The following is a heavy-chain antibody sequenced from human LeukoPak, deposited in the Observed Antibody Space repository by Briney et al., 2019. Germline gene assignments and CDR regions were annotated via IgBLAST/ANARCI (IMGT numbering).Heavy chain of an antibody. J-gene: IGHJ3*02. CDR1: GASISSSSSY. V-gene: IGHV4-39*07. CDR3: ARVLSGYDAFDI. D-gene: IGHD3-10*01. Sequence: SDTLSLTCTVSGASISSSSSYWGWIRQPPGKGLEWLGNIYSRGNTYYKPSLRSRVTISIDTSKNQFSLRLTSVTAADTAVYYCARVLSGYDAFDIWGQGTMVTVSS. CDR2: IYSRGNT.